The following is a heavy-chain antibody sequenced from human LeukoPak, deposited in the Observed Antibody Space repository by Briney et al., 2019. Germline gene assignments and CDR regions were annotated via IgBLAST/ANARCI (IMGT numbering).Heavy chain of an antibody. D-gene: IGHD1-26*01. CDR2: ISSSGSTI. V-gene: IGHV3-48*03. Sequence: PGGSLRLSRAASGFTFSSYEMNWVRQAPGKGLEWVSYISSSGSTIYYADSVKGRFTISRDNAKNSLYLQMNSLRAEDTAVYYCARVLESVGGPFDYWGQGTLVTVSS. CDR1: GFTFSSYE. J-gene: IGHJ4*02. CDR3: ARVLESVGGPFDY.